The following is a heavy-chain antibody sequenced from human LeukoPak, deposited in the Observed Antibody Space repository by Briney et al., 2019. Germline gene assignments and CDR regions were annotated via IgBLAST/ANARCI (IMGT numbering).Heavy chain of an antibody. Sequence: SVKVSCKASGGTFSSYAISWVRQAPGQGLEWMGGIIPIFGTANYAQKFQGRVTITADESTSTAYMELSSLRSEDTAVYYCARGVAYDYGDLTYWFDPWGQGTLVTVSS. D-gene: IGHD4-17*01. CDR1: GGTFSSYA. V-gene: IGHV1-69*13. CDR3: ARGVAYDYGDLTYWFDP. J-gene: IGHJ5*02. CDR2: IIPIFGTA.